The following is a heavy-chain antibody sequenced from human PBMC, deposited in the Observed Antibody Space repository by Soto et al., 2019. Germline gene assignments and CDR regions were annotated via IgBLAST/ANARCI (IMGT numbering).Heavy chain of an antibody. D-gene: IGHD5-12*01. V-gene: IGHV2-5*02. CDR2: IYWDDDK. CDR1: GFSLSTSGVG. Sequence: QITLKESGPTLVKPTQTLTLTCTFSGFSLSTSGVGVGWIRQPPGKALEWLALIYWDDDKRYSPSLKSRLTITKDTSKNHVVFTITNMDPVDTATYYCAHVYGGYDNFDYWGQGTLVTVSS. CDR3: AHVYGGYDNFDY. J-gene: IGHJ4*02.